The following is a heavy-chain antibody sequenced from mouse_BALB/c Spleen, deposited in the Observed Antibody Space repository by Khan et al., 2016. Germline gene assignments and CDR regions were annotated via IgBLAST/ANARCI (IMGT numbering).Heavy chain of an antibody. CDR3: ARGIYDYGFAY. CDR1: GFNIKATY. Sequence: VQLQQSGAELVKPGASVKLSCTASGFNIKATYIHWVKQRPEQGLEWIGWIDPANDNTKYDPRFQGKATITADTSSTTAYLQLSSLTSEDTAVYFCARGIYDYGFAYWGQGTLVSVSA. D-gene: IGHD2-4*01. CDR2: IDPANDNT. V-gene: IGHV14-3*02. J-gene: IGHJ3*01.